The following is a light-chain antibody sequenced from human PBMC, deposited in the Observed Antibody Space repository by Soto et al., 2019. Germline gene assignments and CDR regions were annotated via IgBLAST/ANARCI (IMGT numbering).Light chain of an antibody. V-gene: IGKV3-20*01. CDR3: QQYGSSLTWT. CDR2: GAS. J-gene: IGKJ1*01. CDR1: QSVSSSY. Sequence: IVLTQSPGSLSFSPWERATLSCRSIQSVSSSYLAWYQQKPGQAPRLLIYGASSRATGIPDRFSGSGSGTDFTLTISRLEPEDFAVYYCQQYGSSLTWTFGQGTKVDIK.